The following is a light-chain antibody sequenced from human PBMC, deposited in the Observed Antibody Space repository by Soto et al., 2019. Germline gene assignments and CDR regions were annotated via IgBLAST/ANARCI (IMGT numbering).Light chain of an antibody. Sequence: QSVLTQPPSVSGAPGQRVTISCTGSSSNIGAGYDVHWYQQLPGTAPKLLIYGNSNRPSGVPDRFSGSKSGTSASLAITGLQAEVEADYYCQSYDSSLSCWVFGGGTKLTVL. CDR3: QSYDSSLSCWV. CDR2: GNS. V-gene: IGLV1-40*01. CDR1: SSNIGAGYD. J-gene: IGLJ3*02.